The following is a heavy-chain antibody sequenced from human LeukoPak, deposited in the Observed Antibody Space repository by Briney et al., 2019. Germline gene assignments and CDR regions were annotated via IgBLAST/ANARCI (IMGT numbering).Heavy chain of an antibody. Sequence: SVKVSCKASGGTFSSYAISWVRQAPGQGLEWMGRIIPILGIANYAQKFQGRVTITADKSTSTAYMELSSLRPEDTAVYYCARWAEYCTNGVCYRGYYYGMDVWGQGTTVTVSS. V-gene: IGHV1-69*04. J-gene: IGHJ6*02. D-gene: IGHD2-8*01. CDR3: ARWAEYCTNGVCYRGYYYGMDV. CDR2: IIPILGIA. CDR1: GGTFSSYA.